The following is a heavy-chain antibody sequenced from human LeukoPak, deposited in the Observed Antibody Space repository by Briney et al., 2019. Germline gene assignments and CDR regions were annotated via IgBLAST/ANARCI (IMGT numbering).Heavy chain of an antibody. V-gene: IGHV4-39*07. D-gene: IGHD3-3*01. CDR3: ARAPRSYDFWSGYSGDAFDI. CDR2: IYDSGST. Sequence: SETLSLTCTVSGGSIRSSYYYWGWIRQPPGKGLEWIGSIYDSGSTYYNPSLKSRVTISVDTSKNQFSLKLSSVTAADTAVYYCARAPRSYDFWSGYSGDAFDIWGQGTMVTVSS. J-gene: IGHJ3*02. CDR1: GGSIRSSYYY.